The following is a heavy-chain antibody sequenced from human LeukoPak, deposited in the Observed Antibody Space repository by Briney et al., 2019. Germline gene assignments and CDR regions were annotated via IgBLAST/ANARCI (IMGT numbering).Heavy chain of an antibody. CDR2: ISSSVSTI. D-gene: IGHD2-15*01. Sequence: GGSLRLSCAASGFTFSDYYMSWIRQAPGKGLEWVSYISSSVSTIYYADSVKGRFTISRDNAKNSLYLQMNSLRVEDTAVYYCVSGGGSVAAWRWGQGTLATVSS. J-gene: IGHJ4*02. CDR3: VSGGGSVAAWR. V-gene: IGHV3-11*01. CDR1: GFTFSDYY.